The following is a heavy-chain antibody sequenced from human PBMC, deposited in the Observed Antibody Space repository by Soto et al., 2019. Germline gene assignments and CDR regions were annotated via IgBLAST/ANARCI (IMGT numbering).Heavy chain of an antibody. V-gene: IGHV3-21*01. Sequence: GGSLRLSCAASGFTFSSYSMNWVRQAPGKGLEWVSSISSSSSYIYYADSVKGRFTISRDNAKNSLYLQMNSLRAEDTAVYYCARDGGYCSGGSCPDAFDIWGQGTMVTVSS. D-gene: IGHD2-15*01. CDR2: ISSSSSYI. CDR3: ARDGGYCSGGSCPDAFDI. CDR1: GFTFSSYS. J-gene: IGHJ3*02.